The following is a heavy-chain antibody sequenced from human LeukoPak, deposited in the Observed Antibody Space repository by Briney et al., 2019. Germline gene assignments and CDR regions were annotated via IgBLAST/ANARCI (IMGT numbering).Heavy chain of an antibody. J-gene: IGHJ4*02. V-gene: IGHV3-48*03. CDR3: AREMTTVTTYFDY. D-gene: IGHD4-17*01. Sequence: GSLILSCAASGFTFSSYEMNWVRQAPGKGLEWVSYISSSGSTIYYADSVKGRFTISRDNAKNSLYLQMNSLRAEDTAVYYCAREMTTVTTYFDYWGQGTLVTVSS. CDR2: ISSSGSTI. CDR1: GFTFSSYE.